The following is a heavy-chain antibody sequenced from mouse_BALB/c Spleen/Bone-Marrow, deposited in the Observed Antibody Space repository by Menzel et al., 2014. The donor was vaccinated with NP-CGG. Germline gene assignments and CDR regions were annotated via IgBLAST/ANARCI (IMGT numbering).Heavy chain of an antibody. Sequence: EVKVVESGPELVKPGASVKVSCKASGYAFTSYNMYWVKQSRGKSLEWIGYIDPYNGGTYYNQKFKGKATLTVDKSSSTAYMHLNSLTSEDSAVYYCASNLGYGYFDYWAQGTTLTVSS. D-gene: IGHD3-1*01. CDR1: GYAFTSYN. CDR2: IDPYNGGT. J-gene: IGHJ2*01. V-gene: IGHV1S135*01. CDR3: ASNLGYGYFDY.